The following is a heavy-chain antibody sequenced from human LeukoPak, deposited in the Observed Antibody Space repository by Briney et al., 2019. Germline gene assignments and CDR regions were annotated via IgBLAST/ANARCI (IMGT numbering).Heavy chain of an antibody. V-gene: IGHV3-15*01. CDR3: TKDDPLNRS. D-gene: IGHD3-16*01. Sequence: GGSLRLSCAASGFTFSNAWMSWVRQASGKGLEWVGRIKSKTNGGTTDYAAPVKGRFAISRDDSKNTLCLQMNSLKTEDTAVYYCTKDDPLNRSWGQGTLVTVSS. CDR2: IKSKTNGGTT. J-gene: IGHJ4*02. CDR1: GFTFSNAW.